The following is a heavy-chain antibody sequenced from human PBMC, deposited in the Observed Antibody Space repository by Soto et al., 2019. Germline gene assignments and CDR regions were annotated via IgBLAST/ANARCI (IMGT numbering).Heavy chain of an antibody. CDR2: IYSGGST. V-gene: IGHV3-66*01. J-gene: IGHJ2*01. CDR1: GFTVSSNY. CDR3: ARALGFGDYVCVPWYFDL. D-gene: IGHD4-17*01. Sequence: EVQLVESGGGLVQPGGSLRLSCAASGFTVSSNYMSWVRQAPGKGLEWVSVIYSGGSTYYADSVKGRFTISRDNSKNTVYLQMNSLRAEDTAVYYCARALGFGDYVCVPWYFDLWGRGTLVTVSS.